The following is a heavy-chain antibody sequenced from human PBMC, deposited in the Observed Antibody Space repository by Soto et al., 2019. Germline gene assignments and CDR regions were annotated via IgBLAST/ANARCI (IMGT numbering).Heavy chain of an antibody. D-gene: IGHD3-22*01. J-gene: IGHJ4*02. CDR3: TADLPGGYSDYFDY. CDR1: GFTFGNAW. V-gene: IGHV3-15*07. Sequence: EVQLVESGGGLVEPGGSLGLSCAASGFTFGNAWMNWVRQAPGKGLEWVGRVKSKAAGGTTDYAGPLKGRFTISRDDSKNTVYLQMNSLKTEDTAVYYCTADLPGGYSDYFDYWGQGTLVTVSS. CDR2: VKSKAAGGTT.